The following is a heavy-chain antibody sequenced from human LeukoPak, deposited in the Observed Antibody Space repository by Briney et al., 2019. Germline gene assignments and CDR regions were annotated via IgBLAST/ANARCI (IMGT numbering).Heavy chain of an antibody. V-gene: IGHV4-61*02. J-gene: IGHJ4*02. CDR1: GGSISSGSYY. CDR2: IYTSGST. CDR3: ARGDVVGAEG. D-gene: IGHD1-26*01. Sequence: SETLSLTCTVSGGSISSGSYYWSWIRQPAGKGLEWIGRIYTSGSTNYNPSLKSRVTISVDTSKNQFSLKLSSVTAADTAVYYCARGDVVGAEGWGQGTLVTVSS.